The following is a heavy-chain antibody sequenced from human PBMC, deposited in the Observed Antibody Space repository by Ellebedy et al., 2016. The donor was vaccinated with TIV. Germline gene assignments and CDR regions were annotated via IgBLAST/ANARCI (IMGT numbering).Heavy chain of an antibody. D-gene: IGHD5/OR15-5a*01. CDR3: TRVLYRLDAFDM. CDR1: GGSISSNY. V-gene: IGHV4-4*07. J-gene: IGHJ3*02. Sequence: SETLSLXXNVSGGSISSNYWSWIRQPAGKGLEWIGRIYTDGSTSYNPSLKSRLTISIDTSKNHFSLNLTSVTAADTAVYYCTRVLYRLDAFDMWGPGTMVTVSS. CDR2: IYTDGST.